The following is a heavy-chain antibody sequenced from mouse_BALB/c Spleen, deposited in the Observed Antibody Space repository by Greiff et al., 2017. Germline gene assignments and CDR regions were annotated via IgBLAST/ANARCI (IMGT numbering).Heavy chain of an antibody. Sequence: EVQLQESGPGLVKPSQSLSLTCSVTGYSITSGYYWNWIRQFPGNKLEWMGYISYDGSNNYNPSLKNRISITRDTSKNQFFLKLNSVTTEDTATYYCASFNYYGYGGGFAYWGQGTLVTVSA. D-gene: IGHD1-2*01. V-gene: IGHV3-6*02. CDR1: GYSITSGYY. CDR2: ISYDGSN. J-gene: IGHJ3*01. CDR3: ASFNYYGYGGGFAY.